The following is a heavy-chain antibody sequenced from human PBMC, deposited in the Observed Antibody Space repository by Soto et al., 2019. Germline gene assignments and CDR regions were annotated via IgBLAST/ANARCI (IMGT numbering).Heavy chain of an antibody. V-gene: IGHV3-53*01. CDR2: IYSSGMT. J-gene: IGHJ5*01. CDR1: GFTVSSHY. CDR3: ARITVSWFDS. D-gene: IGHD3-10*01. Sequence: GGSLRLSCAASGFTVSSHYISWVRQAPAKGLEWVSVIYSSGMTYYADSVKGRFTISRDDSKNTVHLQGSSLTAEDTAVYYCARITVSWFDSWGQGSLVTVSS.